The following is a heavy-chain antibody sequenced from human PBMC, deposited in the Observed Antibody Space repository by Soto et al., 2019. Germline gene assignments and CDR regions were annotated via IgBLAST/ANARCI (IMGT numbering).Heavy chain of an antibody. Sequence: LVESGGDVVQPGGSLKLSCTASGFVFTKFGINWVRQAPGKGLEWVGLISYDGKHEYYSDSVKGRFTISRDDSKNTVSLQMNSRRGEDTAVYYGAKDRITIFQGGYYNGRDVWGQGTTVTVSS. V-gene: IGHV3-30*02. CDR1: GFVFTKFG. CDR3: AKDRITIFQGGYYNGRDV. CDR2: ISYDGKHE. D-gene: IGHD1-26*01. J-gene: IGHJ6*02.